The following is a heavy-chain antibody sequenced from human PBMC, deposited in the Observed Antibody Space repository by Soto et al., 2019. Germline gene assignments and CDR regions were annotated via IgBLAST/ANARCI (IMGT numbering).Heavy chain of an antibody. CDR1: GFTFSSYS. Sequence: GGSLRLSCAASGFTFSSYSMNWVRQAPGKGLEWVSSISSSSSYIYYADSVKGRFTISRDNAKNSLYLQMNSLRAEDTAVYYCARSRITGTTGAPGVWGQGTLVTVSS. CDR2: ISSSSSYI. CDR3: ARSRITGTTGAPGV. V-gene: IGHV3-21*01. J-gene: IGHJ4*02. D-gene: IGHD1-7*01.